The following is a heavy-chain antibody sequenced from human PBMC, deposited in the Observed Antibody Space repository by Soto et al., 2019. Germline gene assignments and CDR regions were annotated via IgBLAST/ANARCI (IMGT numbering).Heavy chain of an antibody. CDR2: ISGSGGST. CDR1: GFTVSSYA. J-gene: IGHJ6*02. D-gene: IGHD2-2*01. Sequence: PGGSLRLSCAASGFTVSSYAMSWVRQAPGKGLEWVSAISGSGGSTYYADSVKGRFTISRDNSKNTLYLKMNSLRAEDTAVYYCANYCSSTSCYVSGMDVWGQGTTVTVSS. V-gene: IGHV3-23*01. CDR3: ANYCSSTSCYVSGMDV.